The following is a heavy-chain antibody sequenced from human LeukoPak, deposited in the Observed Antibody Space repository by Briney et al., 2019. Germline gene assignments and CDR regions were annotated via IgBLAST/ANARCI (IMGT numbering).Heavy chain of an antibody. V-gene: IGHV3-74*01. CDR1: GFIFSTYW. Sequence: GGSLRLSCAASGFIFSTYWLHWVRHTPGKGLMWVSRINPDSSATSYADSVKGRFTISRDNAENTLYLRMNSLRREDTAVYYCVRGQEVWELLPDDGFDMWGQGTKVTVAS. D-gene: IGHD1-26*01. CDR2: INPDSSAT. J-gene: IGHJ3*02. CDR3: VRGQEVWELLPDDGFDM.